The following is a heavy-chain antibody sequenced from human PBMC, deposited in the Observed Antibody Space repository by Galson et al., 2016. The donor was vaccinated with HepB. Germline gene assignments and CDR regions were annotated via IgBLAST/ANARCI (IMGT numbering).Heavy chain of an antibody. J-gene: IGHJ5*02. D-gene: IGHD2-2*01. CDR2: ISDDGSDK. CDR3: ARPGRLCSSISCYSWFDP. CDR1: GFTFSSYL. V-gene: IGHV3-30*04. Sequence: SLRLSCAASGFTFSSYLMYWVRQAPGKGLEWVAIISDDGSDKNYADSVKGRFTISRDNSQNTLFLQMNSLRVEDTAVYYCARPGRLCSSISCYSWFDPWGQGTLVTV.